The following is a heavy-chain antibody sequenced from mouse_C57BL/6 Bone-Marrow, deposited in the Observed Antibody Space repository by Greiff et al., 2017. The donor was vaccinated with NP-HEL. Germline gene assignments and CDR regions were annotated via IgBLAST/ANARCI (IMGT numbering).Heavy chain of an antibody. CDR3: TTPYGSSLYYFDY. CDR2: IDPENGDT. J-gene: IGHJ2*01. CDR1: GFNIKDDY. V-gene: IGHV14-4*01. D-gene: IGHD1-1*01. Sequence: EVQVVESGAELVRPGASVKLSCTASGFNIKDDYMHWVKQRPEQGLEWIGWIDPENGDTEYASKFQGKATITADTSSNTAYLQLSSLTSEDTAVYYCTTPYGSSLYYFDYWGQGTTLTVSS.